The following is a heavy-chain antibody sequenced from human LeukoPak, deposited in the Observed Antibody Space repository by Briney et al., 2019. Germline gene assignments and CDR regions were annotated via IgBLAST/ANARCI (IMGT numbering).Heavy chain of an antibody. V-gene: IGHV3-23*01. CDR1: EFTFSNYA. Sequence: GGSLRLSCAASEFTFSNYAMSWVRQAPGKGLEWVSAISGSGDNTYYADCVKGRFTISRDNSKNTLYLQMNSLRAEDTAVYYCAKDRGYNYGNPLCWGQGTLVTVSS. CDR2: ISGSGDNT. CDR3: AKDRGYNYGNPLC. D-gene: IGHD5-18*01. J-gene: IGHJ4*02.